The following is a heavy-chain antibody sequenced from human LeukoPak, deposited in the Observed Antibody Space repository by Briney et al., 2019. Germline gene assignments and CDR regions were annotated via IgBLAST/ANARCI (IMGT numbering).Heavy chain of an antibody. D-gene: IGHD2-2*01. CDR2: ISAYNGNT. Sequence: ASVKVSCKASGYTFTSYGIRWMRQAPGQGLEWMGWISAYNGNTNYAQKLQGRVTMTTDTSTSTAYMELRSLRSDDTAVYYCARDGDIVVVPAGYYYYYMDVWGKGTTVTVSS. CDR3: ARDGDIVVVPAGYYYYYMDV. J-gene: IGHJ6*03. CDR1: GYTFTSYG. V-gene: IGHV1-18*01.